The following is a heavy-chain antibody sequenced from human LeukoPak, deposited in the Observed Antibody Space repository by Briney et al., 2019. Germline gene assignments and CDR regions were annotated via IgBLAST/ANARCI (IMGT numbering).Heavy chain of an antibody. CDR1: GGSISSYY. Sequence: SETLSLTCTVSGGSISSYYWSWIRQPSGKGLEWIGYIYYSGSTNYNPSLKSRVTISVDTSKNQFSLKLSSVTAADTAAYYCARDVGRCSSTSCYRYFDYWGQGTLVTVSS. J-gene: IGHJ4*02. CDR2: IYYSGST. D-gene: IGHD2-2*01. CDR3: ARDVGRCSSTSCYRYFDY. V-gene: IGHV4-59*01.